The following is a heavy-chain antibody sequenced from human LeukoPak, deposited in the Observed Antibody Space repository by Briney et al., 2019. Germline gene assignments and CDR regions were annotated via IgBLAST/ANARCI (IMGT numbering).Heavy chain of an antibody. Sequence: KPSETLSRTCTVSGGSISSSSYYWGWIRQPPGKGLEWIGSIYYSGSTYYNPSLKSRVTISVDTSKNQFSLKLSSVSAADTAVYSCARHPVLRYLGTWGQGTLVTVSS. CDR2: IYYSGST. V-gene: IGHV4-39*01. D-gene: IGHD3-9*01. J-gene: IGHJ4*02. CDR3: ARHPVLRYLGT. CDR1: GGSISSSSYY.